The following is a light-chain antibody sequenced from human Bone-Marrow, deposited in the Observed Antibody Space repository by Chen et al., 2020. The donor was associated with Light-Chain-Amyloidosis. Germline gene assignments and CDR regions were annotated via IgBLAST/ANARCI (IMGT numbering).Light chain of an antibody. J-gene: IGLJ2*01. CDR2: SDT. CDR1: ALPTKY. V-gene: IGLV3-25*03. Sequence: SYELTQPPSVSVSPGQTARITCSGDALPTKYAYWYQQKPGQAPVLVIHSDTERPSGISDRFSGSSSGTTATLTIIGVQAEDEADYHCQSADSSGTYEVIFGGGTKLTVL. CDR3: QSADSSGTYEVI.